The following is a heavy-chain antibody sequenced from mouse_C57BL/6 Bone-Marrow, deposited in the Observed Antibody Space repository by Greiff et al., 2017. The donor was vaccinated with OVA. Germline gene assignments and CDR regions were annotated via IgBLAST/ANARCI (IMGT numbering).Heavy chain of an antibody. CDR2: IYPRSGNT. J-gene: IGHJ3*01. V-gene: IGHV1-81*01. CDR1: GYTFTSYG. CDR3: AREGLYYYGSQAWFAY. Sequence: VQLQESGAELARPGASVKLSCKASGYTFTSYGISWVKQRTGQGLEWIGEIYPRSGNTYYNEKFKGKATLTADKSSSTAYMELRSLTSEDSAVYFCAREGLYYYGSQAWFAYWGQGTLVTVSA. D-gene: IGHD1-1*01.